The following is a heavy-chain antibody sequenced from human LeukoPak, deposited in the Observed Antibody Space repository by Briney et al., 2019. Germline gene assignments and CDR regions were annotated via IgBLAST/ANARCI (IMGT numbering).Heavy chain of an antibody. CDR3: ARGGAIVVVVAATRNWFDP. D-gene: IGHD2-15*01. CDR1: RDPIRNHH. V-gene: IGHV4-59*11. Sequence: PSETLPHTCTVPRDPIRNHHRTTIPQPPAKGLERIGHIHYNGSTNYNPSLKSRVTISVDTSKTQFSLKLSSVTAADTAVYYCARGGAIVVVVAATRNWFDPWGQGTLVTVSS. J-gene: IGHJ5*02. CDR2: IHYNGST.